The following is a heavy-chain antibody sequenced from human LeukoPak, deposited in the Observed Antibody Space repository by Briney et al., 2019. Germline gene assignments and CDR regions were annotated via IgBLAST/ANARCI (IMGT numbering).Heavy chain of an antibody. Sequence: GGSLRLSCAASGFTFSSYAMSWVRQAPGKGLEWVSAISGSGGSTYYADSVEGRFTISRDNSKNTLYLQMNSLRAEDTAVYYCAKSEDSYYYDSSGYPIYYYYYYGMDVWGQGTTVTVSS. CDR2: ISGSGGST. J-gene: IGHJ6*02. CDR3: AKSEDSYYYDSSGYPIYYYYYYGMDV. D-gene: IGHD3-22*01. CDR1: GFTFSSYA. V-gene: IGHV3-23*01.